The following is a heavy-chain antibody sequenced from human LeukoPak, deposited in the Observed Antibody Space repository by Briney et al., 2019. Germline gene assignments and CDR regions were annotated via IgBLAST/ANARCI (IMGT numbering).Heavy chain of an antibody. CDR1: GYTFTGYY. Sequence: ASVKVSCKASGYTFTGYYMHWVRQAPGQGLEWMGWINPNSGGTNYAQKFQGRVTMTRDTSISTAYMELSRLRSDDTAVYYCARSYCSSTSCYDYFDYWGQGTLVTVSS. J-gene: IGHJ4*02. V-gene: IGHV1-2*02. CDR3: ARSYCSSTSCYDYFDY. D-gene: IGHD2-2*01. CDR2: INPNSGGT.